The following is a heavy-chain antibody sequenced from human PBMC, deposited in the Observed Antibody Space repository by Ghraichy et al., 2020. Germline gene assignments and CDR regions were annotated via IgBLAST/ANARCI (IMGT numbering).Heavy chain of an antibody. J-gene: IGHJ4*02. V-gene: IGHV3-23*01. CDR3: AKDRSPAAGITFGGVIVNY. D-gene: IGHD3-16*02. CDR2: ISGSGGST. CDR1: GFTFSSYA. Sequence: GGSLRLSCAASGFTFSSYAMSWVRQAPGKGLEWVSAISGSGGSTYYADSVKGRFTISRDNSKNTLYLQMNSLRAEDTAVYYCAKDRSPAAGITFGGVIVNYWGQGTLVTVSS.